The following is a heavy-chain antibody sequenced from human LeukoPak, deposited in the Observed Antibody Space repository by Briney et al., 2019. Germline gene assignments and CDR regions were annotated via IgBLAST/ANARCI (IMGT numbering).Heavy chain of an antibody. Sequence: GGSLRLSCAASGFTFSSYWMSWVRQAPGKGLEWVANIKQDGSEKYYVDSVKGRFTISRDNAKNSLYLQMNSLRAEDTAVYYCARDRFGIAARPFDYWGQGTLVPVSS. D-gene: IGHD6-6*01. CDR1: GFTFSSYW. V-gene: IGHV3-7*01. CDR3: ARDRFGIAARPFDY. CDR2: IKQDGSEK. J-gene: IGHJ4*02.